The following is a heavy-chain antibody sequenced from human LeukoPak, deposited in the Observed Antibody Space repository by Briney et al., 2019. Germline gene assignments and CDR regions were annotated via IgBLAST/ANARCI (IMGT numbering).Heavy chain of an antibody. D-gene: IGHD1-20*01. CDR1: GFTFSSYA. J-gene: IGHJ3*02. CDR2: ISYDGSNK. Sequence: PGGSLRLSCAASGFTFSSYAMHWVRQAPGKGLEWVAVISYDGSNKYYADSVKGRFTISRDNSKNTLYLQMNSLRAEDTAVYYCARDNFYAFDIWGQGTMVTVSS. CDR3: ARDNFYAFDI. V-gene: IGHV3-30-3*01.